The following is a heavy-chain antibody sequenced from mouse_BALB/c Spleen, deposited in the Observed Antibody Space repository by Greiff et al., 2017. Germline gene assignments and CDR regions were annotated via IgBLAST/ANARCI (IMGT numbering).Heavy chain of an antibody. CDR1: GFTFSSYA. D-gene: IGHD1-1*01. Sequence: EVKLVESGGGLVKPGGSLKLSCAASGFTFSSYAMSWVRQSPEKRLEWVAEISSGGSYTYYPDTVTGRFTISRDNAKNTLYLEMSSLRSEDTAMYYCARGGVSLRGAMDYWGQGTSVTVSS. CDR2: ISSGGSYT. CDR3: ARGGVSLRGAMDY. V-gene: IGHV5-9-4*01. J-gene: IGHJ4*01.